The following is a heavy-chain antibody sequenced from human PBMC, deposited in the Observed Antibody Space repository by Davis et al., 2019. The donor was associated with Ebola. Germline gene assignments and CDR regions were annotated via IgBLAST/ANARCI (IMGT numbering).Heavy chain of an antibody. CDR3: ARAQFPTTSDH. Sequence: ASVKVSCKASGYTFTSYGISWVRQAPGQGLEWMGWMNPNSGNTGYAQKFQGRVTMTRENSMSTAYMELSSLRSEDTAVYFCARAQFPTTSDHWGQGTLVTVSS. CDR2: MNPNSGNT. D-gene: IGHD1-1*01. J-gene: IGHJ4*02. V-gene: IGHV1-8*02. CDR1: GYTFTSYG.